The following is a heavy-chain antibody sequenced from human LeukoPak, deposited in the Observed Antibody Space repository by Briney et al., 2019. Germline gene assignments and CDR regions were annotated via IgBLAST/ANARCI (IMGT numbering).Heavy chain of an antibody. CDR2: ISWNSGSI. D-gene: IGHD6-13*01. CDR3: AKGQQLVRPYWYFDL. V-gene: IGHV3-9*01. CDR1: GFNFDDYA. Sequence: GGSLRLSCAASGFNFDDYAMHWVRQAPGKGLEWVSGISWNSGSIGYADSVKGRFTISRDNAKNSLYLQMNSLRAEDTALYYCAKGQQLVRPYWYFDLWGRGTLVTVSS. J-gene: IGHJ2*01.